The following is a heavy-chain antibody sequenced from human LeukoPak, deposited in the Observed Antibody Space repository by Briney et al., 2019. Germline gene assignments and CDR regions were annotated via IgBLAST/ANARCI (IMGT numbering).Heavy chain of an antibody. Sequence: GGSLRLSCAASGFIFSNFGMHWVRQAPGKGLEWVAFIRYDGSNQHYADSVKGRFTVSRDNSKNTLYLQMNSLRAEDTAVYYCARDLSYYDFWSGYQERGAFDIWGQGTMVTVSS. J-gene: IGHJ3*02. D-gene: IGHD3-3*01. CDR2: IRYDGSNQ. CDR1: GFIFSNFG. V-gene: IGHV3-30*02. CDR3: ARDLSYYDFWSGYQERGAFDI.